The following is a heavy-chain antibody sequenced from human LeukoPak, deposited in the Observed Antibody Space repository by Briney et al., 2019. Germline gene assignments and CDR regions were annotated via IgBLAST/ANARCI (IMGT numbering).Heavy chain of an antibody. Sequence: SETLSLTCTVSGGSISSYYWSWIRQPPGKGLEWIGSIYHSGSTYYNPSLKSRVTISVDTSKNQFSLKLSSVTAADTAVYYCARVGVTMVRGVTWGQGTLVTVSS. J-gene: IGHJ5*02. D-gene: IGHD3-10*01. CDR3: ARVGVTMVRGVT. V-gene: IGHV4-38-2*02. CDR2: IYHSGST. CDR1: GGSISSYY.